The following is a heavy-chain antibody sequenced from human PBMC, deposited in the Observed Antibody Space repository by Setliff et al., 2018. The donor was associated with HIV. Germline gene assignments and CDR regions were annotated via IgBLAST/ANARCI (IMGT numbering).Heavy chain of an antibody. V-gene: IGHV4-61*02. CDR2: IYISGST. Sequence: PSETLSLTCTVSGDSISSGSYYWSWFRQPAGKDLEWIGLIYISGSTIYNPSLKSRVTITINTSKRQFSPNLSSVTAADSAMYYCAREVGHRRGSQYWGQGMLVTVSS. D-gene: IGHD1-26*01. CDR1: GDSISSGSYY. CDR3: AREVGHRRGSQY. J-gene: IGHJ4*02.